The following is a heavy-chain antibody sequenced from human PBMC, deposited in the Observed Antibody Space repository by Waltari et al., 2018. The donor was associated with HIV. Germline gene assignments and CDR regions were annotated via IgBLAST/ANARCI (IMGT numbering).Heavy chain of an antibody. Sequence: EVQVVESGVGLVQPGGSLRLYCAASGFTFSSYEMNWVRQAPGKGLEWVSYISSSGSTIYFADSVKGRFTMSRDNAKNSLYLRMNSLRAEDTAVYYCARAFMIRGTGAFDIWGQGTMVTVSS. D-gene: IGHD3-10*01. CDR1: GFTFSSYE. J-gene: IGHJ3*02. CDR3: ARAFMIRGTGAFDI. V-gene: IGHV3-48*03. CDR2: ISSSGSTI.